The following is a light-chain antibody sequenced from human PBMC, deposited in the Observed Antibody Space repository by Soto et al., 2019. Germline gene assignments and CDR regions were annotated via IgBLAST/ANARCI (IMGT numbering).Light chain of an antibody. J-gene: IGKJ2*01. V-gene: IGKV3-20*01. CDR1: QSVSSSY. CDR3: QQYDRSLYT. CDR2: ASS. Sequence: EIVLTQSPGTLSLSLGERATLSCRASQSVSSSYLTWYQQKPGQAPRLLIYASSSRAAGIPDRFSGSGSGTDFTLTISRLEPEDFAVYYCQQYDRSLYTFGQGTKLEIQ.